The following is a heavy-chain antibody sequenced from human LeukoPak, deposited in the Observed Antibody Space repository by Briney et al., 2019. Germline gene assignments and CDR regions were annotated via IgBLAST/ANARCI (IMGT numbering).Heavy chain of an antibody. V-gene: IGHV1-69*04. J-gene: IGHJ4*02. D-gene: IGHD1-26*01. CDR3: AREGGGSRYFDY. CDR2: IIPILGIA. Sequence: ASVKVSCKASGGTFSSYAISWVRQALGQGLEWMGRIIPILGIANYAQKFQGRVTITADKSTSTAYMELSSLRSEDTAVYYCAREGGGSRYFDYWGQGTLVTVSS. CDR1: GGTFSSYA.